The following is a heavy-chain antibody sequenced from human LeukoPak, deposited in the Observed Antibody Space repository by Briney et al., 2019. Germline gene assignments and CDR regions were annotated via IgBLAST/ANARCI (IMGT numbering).Heavy chain of an antibody. J-gene: IGHJ4*02. CDR3: ARAFTYYYGSGSGEFDY. CDR1: GFTFSSYG. Sequence: PGGSLRLSCAASGFTFSSYGMHWVRQAPGKGLEWVAFIRYDGSNKYYADSVKGRFTISRDNPKNTLYLQMNSLRAEDTAVYYCARAFTYYYGSGSGEFDYWGQGTLVTVSS. CDR2: IRYDGSNK. V-gene: IGHV3-30*02. D-gene: IGHD3-10*01.